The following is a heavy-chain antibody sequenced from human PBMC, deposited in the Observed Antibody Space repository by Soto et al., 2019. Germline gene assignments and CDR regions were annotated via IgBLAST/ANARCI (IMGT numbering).Heavy chain of an antibody. J-gene: IGHJ5*01. CDR3: GRSSSMLGAGWSDS. D-gene: IGHD2-8*01. Sequence: ASVKVSCKASGYSFRSYGINWVRQAPGQGLEWIGWVSGYNYNTENAQKLQGRISVTTDTSTNTAYMELRSLRSDDTAVYYCGRSSSMLGAGWSDSWGRGTLVTVSS. CDR2: VSGYNYNT. CDR1: GYSFRSYG. V-gene: IGHV1-18*01.